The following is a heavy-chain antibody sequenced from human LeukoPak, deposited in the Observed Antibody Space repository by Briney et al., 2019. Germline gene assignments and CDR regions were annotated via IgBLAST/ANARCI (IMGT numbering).Heavy chain of an antibody. V-gene: IGHV4-59*01. CDR3: ARDACSSTSCPYYFDY. CDR2: IYYSGST. Sequence: PSETLSLTCTVSGGSISSYYWNWIRQPPGKGLEWIGYIYYSGSTNYNPSLKSRVTISVDTSKNQFSLKLSSVTAADTAVYYCARDACSSTSCPYYFDYWGQGTLVTVSS. D-gene: IGHD2-2*01. J-gene: IGHJ4*02. CDR1: GGSISSYY.